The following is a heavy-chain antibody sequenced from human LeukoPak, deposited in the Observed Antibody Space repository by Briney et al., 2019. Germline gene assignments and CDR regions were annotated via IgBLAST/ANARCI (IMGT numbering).Heavy chain of an antibody. V-gene: IGHV4-30-2*01. Sequence: PSETLSLTCTVSGGSISSGGYSWSWIRQPPGKGLEWIGYIYHSGSTYYNPSLKSRVTISVDRSKNQFSLKLSSVTAADTAVYYCAREGDYYDSSAWFDPWGQGTLVTVSS. J-gene: IGHJ5*02. CDR1: GGSISSGGYS. CDR3: AREGDYYDSSAWFDP. D-gene: IGHD3-22*01. CDR2: IYHSGST.